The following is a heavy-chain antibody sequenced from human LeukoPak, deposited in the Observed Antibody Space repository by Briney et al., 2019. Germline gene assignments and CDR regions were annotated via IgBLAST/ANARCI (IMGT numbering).Heavy chain of an antibody. J-gene: IGHJ4*02. D-gene: IGHD3-22*01. CDR1: GYIFTSYD. Sequence: ASVKVSCKASGYIFTSYDINWVRQATGQGLEWMGWMNPNSGNTGYAQKFQGRVTMTRNTSISTACMELSSLRSEDTAVYYCARGLGRLRGGYYWNYWGQGTLVTVSS. CDR2: MNPNSGNT. CDR3: ARGLGRLRGGYYWNY. V-gene: IGHV1-8*01.